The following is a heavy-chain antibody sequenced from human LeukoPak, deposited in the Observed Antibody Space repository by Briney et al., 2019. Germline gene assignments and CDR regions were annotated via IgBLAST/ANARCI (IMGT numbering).Heavy chain of an antibody. CDR2: IKGHSNGGTT. J-gene: IGHJ4*02. D-gene: IGHD3-9*01. CDR1: GFSFSDAW. V-gene: IGHV3-15*01. CDR3: TTDLTWLFNFAY. Sequence: PGGSLRLSCAASGFSFSDAWMTWVRQAPGRGLEWLGRIKGHSNGGTTDLAAPVKGRFTISRDDSKNTLYLQMNNLQTEDTAVYYCTTDLTWLFNFAYWGQGTLVTVSS.